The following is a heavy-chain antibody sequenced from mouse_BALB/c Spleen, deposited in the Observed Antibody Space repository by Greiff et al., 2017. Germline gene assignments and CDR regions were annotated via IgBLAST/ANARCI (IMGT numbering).Heavy chain of an antibody. V-gene: IGHV2-9*02. J-gene: IGHJ4*01. CDR2: IWAGGST. CDR1: GFSLTSYG. CDR3: AREVGGYYAMDY. Sequence: VMLVESGPGLVAPSQSLSITCTVSGFSLTSYGVHWVRQPPGKGLEWLGVIWAGGSTNYNSALMSRLSISKDNSKSQVFLKMNSLQTDDTAMYYCAREVGGYYAMDYWGQGTSVTVSS. D-gene: IGHD1-3*01.